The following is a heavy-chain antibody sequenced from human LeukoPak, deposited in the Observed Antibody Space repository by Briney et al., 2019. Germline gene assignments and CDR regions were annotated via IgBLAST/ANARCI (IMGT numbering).Heavy chain of an antibody. V-gene: IGHV1-69*06. CDR2: IIPIFGTA. CDR1: GGTFSSYA. Sequence: SVKVSCKASGGTFSSYAISWVRQAPGQGLEWLGGIIPIFGTANYAQKFQGRVTITADKSTSTAYMELSSLRSEDTAVYYCARAGDEMLPNAFDIWGQGTMVTVSS. D-gene: IGHD2-15*01. J-gene: IGHJ3*02. CDR3: ARAGDEMLPNAFDI.